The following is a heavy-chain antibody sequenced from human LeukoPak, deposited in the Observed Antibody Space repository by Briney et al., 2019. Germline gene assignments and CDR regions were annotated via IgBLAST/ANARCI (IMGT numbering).Heavy chain of an antibody. J-gene: IGHJ6*03. CDR3: AGVRFRYYYMDV. V-gene: IGHV4-39*01. Sequence: SETLSLTCTVSGGSISSSSYYWGWIRQPPGKGLEWIGSIYYSGSTYYNPSLKSRVTISVDTSKNQFSLKLSFVTAADTAVYYCAGVRFRYYYMDVWDKGTTVTVSS. CDR1: GGSISSSSYY. CDR2: IYYSGST. D-gene: IGHD3-16*01.